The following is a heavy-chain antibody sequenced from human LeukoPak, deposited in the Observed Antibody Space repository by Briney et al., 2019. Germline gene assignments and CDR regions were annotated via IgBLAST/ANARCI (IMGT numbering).Heavy chain of an antibody. V-gene: IGHV3-74*01. J-gene: IGHJ5*02. D-gene: IGHD2-15*01. CDR3: AKLGIVVVVAATAWFDP. CDR1: EFTFSSYW. CDR2: INSDGSST. Sequence: GGSLRLSCAASEFTFSSYWMHWVRQAPGKGLVWVSRINSDGSSTSYADSVKGRFTISRDNAKNTLYLQMNSLRAEDTAVYYCAKLGIVVVVAATAWFDPWGQGTLVTVSS.